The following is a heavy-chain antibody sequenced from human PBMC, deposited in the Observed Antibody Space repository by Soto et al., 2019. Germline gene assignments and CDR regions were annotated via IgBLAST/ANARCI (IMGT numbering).Heavy chain of an antibody. CDR2: ISAYNGNT. CDR1: GYTFTSYG. D-gene: IGHD3-16*02. CDR3: ARQRSELSFEKMGYYYHYMDV. V-gene: IGHV1-18*01. J-gene: IGHJ6*03. Sequence: GASVKVSCKASGYTFTSYGFSWVRQAPGQGLEWMGWISAYNGNTNYAQKLQGRVTMTIDTSTSTAYMELRSLRSDDTAVYYCARQRSELSFEKMGYYYHYMDVWGKGTTVTVSS.